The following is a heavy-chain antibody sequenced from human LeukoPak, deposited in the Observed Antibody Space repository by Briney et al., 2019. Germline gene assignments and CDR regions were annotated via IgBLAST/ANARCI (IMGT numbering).Heavy chain of an antibody. CDR1: GYTFTSYA. CDR3: ASDCSDGSCYFDY. V-gene: IGHV1-3*01. J-gene: IGHJ4*02. Sequence: ASVKVSCKASGYTFTSYAMHWVRQAPGQRLEWMGRINAGNGNTKYSQKFQGRVTIIRDTSASTAYMELNSLRSEDTAVYYCASDCSDGSCYFDYWGQGTLVIVSS. CDR2: INAGNGNT. D-gene: IGHD2-15*01.